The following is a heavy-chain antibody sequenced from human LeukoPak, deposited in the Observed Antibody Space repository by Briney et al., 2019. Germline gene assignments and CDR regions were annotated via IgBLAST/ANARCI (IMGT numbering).Heavy chain of an antibody. CDR2: TYYRSKWYN. CDR3: ARGNHQGGRLGY. Sequence: SQTLSLPCAISGDSVSSNSAAWNWITQSPSRGLEWLGRTYYRSKWYNDYAVSVKSRITIHPDTSKNQFYLQLNTVRPEDTAVYYCARGNHQGGRLGYWGQGTLVTVSS. V-gene: IGHV6-1*01. CDR1: GDSVSSNSAA. D-gene: IGHD6-19*01. J-gene: IGHJ4*02.